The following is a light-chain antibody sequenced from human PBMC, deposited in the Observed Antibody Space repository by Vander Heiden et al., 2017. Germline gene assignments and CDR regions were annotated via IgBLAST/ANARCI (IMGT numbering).Light chain of an antibody. CDR2: KAS. V-gene: IGKV1-5*03. CDR3: QQYNSYPGT. CDR1: QSISSW. J-gene: IGKJ2*01. Sequence: DIQMTQSPSTLSASVGDRVTITCRASQSISSWLAWYQQKPGKAPKLPIYKASSLESGVPSRFSGSGSGTEFTLTISSLQPDDFATYYCQQYNSYPGTFGQGTKLEIK.